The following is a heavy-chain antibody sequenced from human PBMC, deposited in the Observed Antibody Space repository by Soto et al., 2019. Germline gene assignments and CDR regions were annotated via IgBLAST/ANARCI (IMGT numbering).Heavy chain of an antibody. J-gene: IGHJ6*02. CDR3: ARVRFGEWGYAMDV. V-gene: IGHV3-11*01. Sequence: QVQLVESGGGLVKPGGSLRLSCAASGLTFSDCYMNWIRQAPGKGLEWVSYISSSGSSINYAGSVKGRFTISRDNAKNPLYLQMNSLRAEDTAMYYCARVRFGEWGYAMDVWGQGTTVTVSS. CDR2: ISSSGSSI. D-gene: IGHD3-10*01. CDR1: GLTFSDCY.